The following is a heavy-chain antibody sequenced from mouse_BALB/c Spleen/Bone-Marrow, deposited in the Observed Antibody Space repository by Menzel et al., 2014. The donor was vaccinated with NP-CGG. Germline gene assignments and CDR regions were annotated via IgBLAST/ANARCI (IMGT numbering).Heavy chain of an antibody. D-gene: IGHD4-1*01. Sequence: VKLQESGPGLVAPSQSLSIPCTVSGFSLTGYGVHWVRQPPGKGLEWLGVIWAGGSTDYNSALMSRLSINKDNSKSQVFLKMNSLQTDDTAMYYCARERDLTLDYWGQGTTLTVSS. CDR2: IWAGGST. CDR3: ARERDLTLDY. V-gene: IGHV2-9*02. J-gene: IGHJ2*01. CDR1: GFSLTGYG.